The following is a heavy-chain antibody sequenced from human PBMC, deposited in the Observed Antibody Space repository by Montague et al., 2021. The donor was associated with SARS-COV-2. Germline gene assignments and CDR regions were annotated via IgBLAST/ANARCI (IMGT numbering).Heavy chain of an antibody. CDR1: GFSLSTSGVG. CDR3: ALTRVSYDILTGYYHRDAFDX. CDR2: IYWNDDK. J-gene: IGHJ3*02. D-gene: IGHD3-9*01. V-gene: IGHV2-5*01. Sequence: PALVKPTQTLTLTCTFSGFSLSTSGVGVGWIRQPPGKALEWLALIYWNDDKRYSPSLKSRLTITKDTSKNQVVLTMTNMDPVDTATYYCALTRVSYDILTGYYHRDAFDXWGQGTMVTVSS.